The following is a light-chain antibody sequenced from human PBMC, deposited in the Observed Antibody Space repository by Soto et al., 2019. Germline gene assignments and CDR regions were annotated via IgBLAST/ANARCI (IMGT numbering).Light chain of an antibody. CDR1: QSLVYSDGHTY. J-gene: IGKJ1*01. Sequence: DVVMTQSPLSLPVTLGQPASISCRSSQSLVYSDGHTYLNWFQQRPGQSPRRLIYKVYNRDSGVPDRVSGSGSGTDFTLKITRVEAEDVGTYYCMQGGHWPLTFGQGTKVEIK. CDR2: KVY. CDR3: MQGGHWPLT. V-gene: IGKV2-30*01.